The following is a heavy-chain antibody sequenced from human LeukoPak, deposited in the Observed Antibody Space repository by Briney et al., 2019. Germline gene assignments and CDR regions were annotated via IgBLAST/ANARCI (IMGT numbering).Heavy chain of an antibody. V-gene: IGHV4-39*07. J-gene: IGHJ5*02. CDR1: GGSISSSSYY. D-gene: IGHD3-9*01. CDR3: ARDLLRYFDWLLQPQNWFDP. Sequence: SETLSLTCTVSGGSISSSSYYWGWIRQPPGKGLEWIGSIYYSGSTYYNPSLKSRVTMSVDTSKNQFSLKLSSVTAADTAVYYCARDLLRYFDWLLQPQNWFDPRGQGTLVTVSS. CDR2: IYYSGST.